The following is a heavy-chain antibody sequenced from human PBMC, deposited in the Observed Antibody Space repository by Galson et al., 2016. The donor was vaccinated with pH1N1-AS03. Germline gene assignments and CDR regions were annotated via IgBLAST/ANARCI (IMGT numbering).Heavy chain of an antibody. D-gene: IGHD6-19*01. V-gene: IGHV3-23*01. Sequence: SLRLSCAASGFTFSGYAMTWVRQAPGKGLEWVSTISASGVSTFYADSVKGRFTISRDNSKNTLYLQMNSLRAEDAAVYYCAKDLTAVAGKWFDWFDPWGQGTLVTVSS. CDR2: ISASGVST. CDR1: GFTFSGYA. J-gene: IGHJ5*02. CDR3: AKDLTAVAGKWFDWFDP.